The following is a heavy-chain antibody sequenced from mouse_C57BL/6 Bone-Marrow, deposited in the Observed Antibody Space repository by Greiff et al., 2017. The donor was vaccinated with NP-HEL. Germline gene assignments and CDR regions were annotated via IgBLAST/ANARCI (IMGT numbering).Heavy chain of an antibody. CDR2: ISSGGSYT. CDR1: GFTFSSYG. CDR3: ARHQNYGSSYDYWYFDV. J-gene: IGHJ1*03. D-gene: IGHD1-1*01. Sequence: EVQWVESGGDLVKPGGSLKLSCAASGFTFSSYGMSWVRQTPDKRLEWVATISSGGSYTYYPDSVKGRFTISRDNAKNTLYLQMSSLKSEDTAMYYCARHQNYGSSYDYWYFDVWGTGTTVTVSS. V-gene: IGHV5-6*01.